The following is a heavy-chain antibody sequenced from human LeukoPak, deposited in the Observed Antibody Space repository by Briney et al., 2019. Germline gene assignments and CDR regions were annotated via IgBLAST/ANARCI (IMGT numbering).Heavy chain of an antibody. V-gene: IGHV3-48*03. J-gene: IGHJ5*02. CDR2: ISSSASTM. CDR1: GFTFNTYE. Sequence: GGSLRLSCAASGFTFNTYEMNWVRQAPGKGLEWVSYISSSASTMHYADSVKGRFTISRDNVKNSLYLQMNSLRAEDTAVYYCARHNGWYDHWGQGTLVTVSS. D-gene: IGHD2-8*01. CDR3: ARHNGWYDH.